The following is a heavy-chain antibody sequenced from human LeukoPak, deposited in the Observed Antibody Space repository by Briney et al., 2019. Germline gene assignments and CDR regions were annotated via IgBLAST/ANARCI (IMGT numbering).Heavy chain of an antibody. CDR2: INTDGSST. CDR3: ARGDSSGPSG. CDR1: GFALRSHW. D-gene: IGHD6-19*01. V-gene: IGHV3-74*01. J-gene: IGHJ3*01. Sequence: GGSLRLSCAASGFALRSHWMHWVRQVPGKGLVWVSRINTDGSSTSYADSVKGRFTVSRVNAKDTLYLQMNSLRAEDTAMYYCARGDSSGPSGWGQGTLVTVSS.